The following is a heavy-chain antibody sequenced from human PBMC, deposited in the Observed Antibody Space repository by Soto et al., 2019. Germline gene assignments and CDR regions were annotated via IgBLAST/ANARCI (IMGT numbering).Heavy chain of an antibody. J-gene: IGHJ4*02. V-gene: IGHV4-39*01. D-gene: IGHD6-6*01. CDR3: ARRASSSSEGFDY. CDR1: GGSISSSSYY. CDR2: IYYSGST. Sequence: QLQLQESGPGLVKPSETLSLTCTVSGGSISSSSYYWGWIRQPPGKGLEWIGSIYYSGSTYYNPSLKSRVTISVDTSKNQFSLKLSSVTAADTAVYYWARRASSSSEGFDYWGQGTLVTVSS.